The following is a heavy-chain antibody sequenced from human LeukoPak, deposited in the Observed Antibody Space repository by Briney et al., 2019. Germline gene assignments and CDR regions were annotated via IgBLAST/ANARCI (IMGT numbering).Heavy chain of an antibody. CDR1: GGSISSYY. Sequence: SETLSLTCTVSGGSISSYYWSWIRQPPGKGLEWIGYIYYSGSTNYNPSLKSRVTISVDTSKNQFSLKLSSVTAADTAVYYCARGQTVFDYWGQGTLVTVSS. J-gene: IGHJ4*02. CDR2: IYYSGST. CDR3: ARGQTVFDY. D-gene: IGHD4-17*01. V-gene: IGHV4-59*01.